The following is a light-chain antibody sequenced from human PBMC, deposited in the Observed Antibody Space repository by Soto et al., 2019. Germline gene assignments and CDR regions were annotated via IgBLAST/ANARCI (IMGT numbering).Light chain of an antibody. J-gene: IGKJ3*01. CDR1: QSISSW. Sequence: DIQMTQSPSTLSASVGDRVTITCRASQSISSWLAWYQQKPGKAPKLLIYKASSLESGVPSRFSGSGSGTEFTLTISSLQSDDFATYYCQQYNSYSRGFTFGPGTKVDIK. CDR3: QQYNSYSRGFT. V-gene: IGKV1-5*03. CDR2: KAS.